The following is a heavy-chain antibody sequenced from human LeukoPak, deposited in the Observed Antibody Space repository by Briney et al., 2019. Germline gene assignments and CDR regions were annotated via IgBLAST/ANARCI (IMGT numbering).Heavy chain of an antibody. CDR2: INPSTGGT. Sequence: ASVKVSCKTSGFTVTGYYIHWVRQAPGQRVKWLGWINPSTGGTDHAQNFQGRLTLTSDTSINTAYLELSSLRIDDTAVYYCMRDGVDYWCDYSGQGTLVTVSS. D-gene: IGHD2-8*02. CDR1: GFTVTGYY. CDR3: MRDGVDYWCDY. J-gene: IGHJ4*02. V-gene: IGHV1-2*02.